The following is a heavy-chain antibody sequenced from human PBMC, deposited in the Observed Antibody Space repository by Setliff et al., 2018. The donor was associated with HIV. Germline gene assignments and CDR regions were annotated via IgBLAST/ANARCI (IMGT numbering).Heavy chain of an antibody. CDR3: ARDKLWLMGYYYYCYMDV. D-gene: IGHD5-18*01. Sequence: ASVKVSCKASGYTFTDYYIYWVRQAPGQGLQWMGRINAGNGNTKYSQKFQGRVTITRDTSASTAYMELSSLRSEDTAVYYCARDKLWLMGYYYYCYMDVWGKGTTVTVSS. V-gene: IGHV1-3*01. CDR1: GYTFTDYY. CDR2: INAGNGNT. J-gene: IGHJ6*03.